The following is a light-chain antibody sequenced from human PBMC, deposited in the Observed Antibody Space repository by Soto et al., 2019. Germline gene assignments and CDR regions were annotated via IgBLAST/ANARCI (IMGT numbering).Light chain of an antibody. V-gene: IGKV3-15*01. CDR1: QSVSTN. CDR3: QQYNIWPPWT. J-gene: IGKJ1*01. Sequence: IVITQSPATLSVSPGERVTLSCRDSQSVSTNLAWYQQKPGQPPRLLLYGASTKATGIPGRFSGSGSDREFTLTISGLQSEDYAVYYCQQYNIWPPWTFGQGTKVDIK. CDR2: GAS.